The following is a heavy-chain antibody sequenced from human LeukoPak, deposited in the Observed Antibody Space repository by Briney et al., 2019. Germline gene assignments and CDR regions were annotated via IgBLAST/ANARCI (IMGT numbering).Heavy chain of an antibody. CDR3: AKDFHGDYYFDY. CDR1: GFTFNNYA. D-gene: IGHD4-17*01. J-gene: IGHJ4*02. V-gene: IGHV3-23*01. CDR2: ISGSGGTT. Sequence: GGSLRLSCAASGFTFNNYAMSWVRQAPGKGLEWVSTISGSGGTTYYADSVKGRFTISRDNSKNTLDLQMNSLRAEDTAVYYCAKDFHGDYYFDYWGQGTLVTVSS.